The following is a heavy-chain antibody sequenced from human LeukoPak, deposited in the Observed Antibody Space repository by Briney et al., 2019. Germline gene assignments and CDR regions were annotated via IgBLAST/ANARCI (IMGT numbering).Heavy chain of an antibody. CDR3: AKDPTDFDSSGQTYFDY. V-gene: IGHV3-23*01. CDR1: GFTFSSCA. CDR2: ISGSGGIT. D-gene: IGHD3-22*01. J-gene: IGHJ4*02. Sequence: GGSLRLSCAASGFTFSSCAMNWVRQAPGKGLEWVTSISGSGGITHYADSVRGRFTISRDNSKNTLYLQMNSLRAEDTAAYYCAKDPTDFDSSGQTYFDYWGQGSLVTVSS.